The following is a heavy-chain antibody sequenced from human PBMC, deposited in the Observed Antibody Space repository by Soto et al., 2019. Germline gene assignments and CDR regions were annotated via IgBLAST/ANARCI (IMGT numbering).Heavy chain of an antibody. V-gene: IGHV3-21*01. CDR1: GFTFSSYS. CDR2: ISSSSSYI. CDR3: ARDRHDLPMDV. Sequence: EVQLVESGGGLVKPGGSLRLSCAASGFTFSSYSMNWVRQAPGKGLEWVSSISSSSSYIYYADSVKGRFTISKDNAKNSLYLHMNSLRAEDTAVYYCARDRHDLPMDVWGQGTTVTVSS. J-gene: IGHJ6*02. D-gene: IGHD1-1*01.